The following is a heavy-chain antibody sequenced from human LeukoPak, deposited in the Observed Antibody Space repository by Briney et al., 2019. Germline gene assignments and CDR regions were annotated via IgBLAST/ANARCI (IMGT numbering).Heavy chain of an antibody. V-gene: IGHV1-18*01. CDR2: IETSNGRT. CDR3: VKDWWNTFDP. Sequence: GASVRVSCKAFGYRFTSCGISWVRQAPGQGPEWMGWIETSNGRTNYAQRFRDRVTVTADTSTNTVYLDLWSLRSDDTAVYFCVKDWWNTFDPWGQGTLVTVSS. CDR1: GYRFTSCG. D-gene: IGHD1/OR15-1a*01. J-gene: IGHJ5*02.